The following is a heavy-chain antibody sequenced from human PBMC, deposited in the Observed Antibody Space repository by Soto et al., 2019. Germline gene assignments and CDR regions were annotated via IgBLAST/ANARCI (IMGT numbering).Heavy chain of an antibody. D-gene: IGHD3-9*01. Sequence: SETLCPTCAVNGGSFSGYYWNWIRQSAGKGLDGFGRVHHSGTTNYNPSLKRRLTISLYTSKNHFSLQLNSVTAADTAMYYCVRQKGFFDWSSHVTGPGGMDVWGQGTSVTVSS. J-gene: IGHJ6*02. CDR1: GGSFSGYY. CDR3: VRQKGFFDWSSHVTGPGGMDV. V-gene: IGHV4-34*01. CDR2: VHHSGTT.